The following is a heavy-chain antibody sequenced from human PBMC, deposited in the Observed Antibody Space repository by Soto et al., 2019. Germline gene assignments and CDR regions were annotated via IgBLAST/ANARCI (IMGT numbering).Heavy chain of an antibody. D-gene: IGHD3-10*01. CDR2: IYYSGSI. CDR3: AREDDGGDRDYYGLDV. J-gene: IGHJ6*02. Sequence: SETLSLTCTVSGGSISSDIYHWTWIRQSPGKGLEWNGYIYYSGSIFYNPSFKSRVTISVDTSKNQFSLQLSSVTAADTAVYFCAREDDGGDRDYYGLDVWGQGTTVTVSS. CDR1: GGSISSDIYH. V-gene: IGHV4-30-4*08.